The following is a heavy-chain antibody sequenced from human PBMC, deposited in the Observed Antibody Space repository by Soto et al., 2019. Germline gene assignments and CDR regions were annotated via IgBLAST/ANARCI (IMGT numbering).Heavy chain of an antibody. CDR2: IIPIFGTA. Sequence: SVKVSCKASGGTFSSYAISWVRQAPGQGLEWMGGIIPIFGTANYAQKFQGRVTITADESTSTAYMELSSLRSEDTAVYYCARGSDCSSTSCPPGYGMDVWGQGTTVTVSS. V-gene: IGHV1-69*13. J-gene: IGHJ6*02. CDR1: GGTFSSYA. D-gene: IGHD2-2*01. CDR3: ARGSDCSSTSCPPGYGMDV.